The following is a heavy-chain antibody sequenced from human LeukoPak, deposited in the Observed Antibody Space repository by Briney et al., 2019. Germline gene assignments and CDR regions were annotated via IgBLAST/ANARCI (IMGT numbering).Heavy chain of an antibody. Sequence: SETLSLTCTVSGGSISSYYWSWIRQPPGKGLEWIGYIYYSESTNYNPSLKSRVTISVDTSKNQFSLKLSSVTAADTAVYYCARGGWEHLLDYWGQGTLVTVSS. CDR1: GGSISSYY. J-gene: IGHJ4*02. V-gene: IGHV4-59*12. D-gene: IGHD4-23*01. CDR3: ARGGWEHLLDY. CDR2: IYYSEST.